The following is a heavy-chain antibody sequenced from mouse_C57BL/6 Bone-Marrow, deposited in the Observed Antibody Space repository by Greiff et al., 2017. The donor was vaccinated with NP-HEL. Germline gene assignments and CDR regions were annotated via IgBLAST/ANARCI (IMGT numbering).Heavy chain of an antibody. CDR1: GYAFSSSW. J-gene: IGHJ4*01. Sequence: QVQLKESGPELVKPGASVKISCKASGYAFSSSWMNWVKQRPGKGLEWIGRIYPGDGDTNYNGKFKGKATLTADKSSSTAYMQLSSLTSEDSAVYFCAKSYGNYHYYAMDYWGQGTSVTVSS. CDR2: IYPGDGDT. V-gene: IGHV1-82*01. D-gene: IGHD2-1*01. CDR3: AKSYGNYHYYAMDY.